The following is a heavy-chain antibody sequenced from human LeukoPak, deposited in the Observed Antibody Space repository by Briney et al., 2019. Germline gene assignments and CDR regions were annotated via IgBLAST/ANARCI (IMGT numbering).Heavy chain of an antibody. J-gene: IGHJ4*02. CDR2: IYYSGST. Sequence: PSETLSLTCTVSGGSISSYYWSWIRQPPGKGLEWIGYIYYSGSTNYNPSLKSRVTISVDTSKNQFSLKLRSVTAADTAVYYCARGSGWFFYWGQGTLVTVSS. D-gene: IGHD6-19*01. CDR1: GGSISSYY. V-gene: IGHV4-59*01. CDR3: ARGSGWFFY.